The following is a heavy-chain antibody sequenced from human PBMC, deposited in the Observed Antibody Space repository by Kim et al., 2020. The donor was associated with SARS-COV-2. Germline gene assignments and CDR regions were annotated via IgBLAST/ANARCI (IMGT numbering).Heavy chain of an antibody. V-gene: IGHV3-13*01. CDR2: IDTDGKT. CDR3: VRGAVAGTYGMDV. D-gene: IGHD6-19*01. J-gene: IGHJ6*02. CDR1: GFTFSNYD. Sequence: GSLRLSCAASGFTFSNYDMHWVRQLTGKGLEWVSAIDTDGKTFYPGSVKGRFTVSRENAENSLYLQMNNLRDGDSAIYYCVRGAVAGTYGMDVWGQGTTVTVSS.